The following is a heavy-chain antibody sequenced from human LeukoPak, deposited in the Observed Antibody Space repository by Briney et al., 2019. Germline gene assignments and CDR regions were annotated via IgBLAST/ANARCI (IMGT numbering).Heavy chain of an antibody. D-gene: IGHD3-3*01. V-gene: IGHV3-48*01. CDR2: ISSSSSTI. CDR3: ARDYDFWSGYYTGVFDY. J-gene: IGHJ4*02. CDR1: GFTFNSYS. Sequence: GGSLRLSCAASGFTFNSYSMNWVRQAPGKGLEWVSYISSSSSTIYYADSVKGRFTISRDNAKNSLYLQMNSLRAEDTAVYYCARDYDFWSGYYTGVFDYWGQGTLVTVSS.